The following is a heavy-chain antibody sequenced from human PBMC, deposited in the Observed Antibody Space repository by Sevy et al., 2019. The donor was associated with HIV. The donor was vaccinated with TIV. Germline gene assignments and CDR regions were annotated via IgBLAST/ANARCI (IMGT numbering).Heavy chain of an antibody. CDR2: LKNKANGGTG. CDR3: TRWKAAQSIFDY. CDR1: GFTFGDYA. V-gene: IGHV3-49*04. D-gene: IGHD6-25*01. Sequence: GESLKISCTTFGFTFGDYAINWVRQAPGKGLEWVAFLKNKANGGTGDYAASVKGRFTISRDDSKSIAYLQMNDLKTEDTAVYYCTRWKAAQSIFDYWGQGALVTVSS. J-gene: IGHJ4*02.